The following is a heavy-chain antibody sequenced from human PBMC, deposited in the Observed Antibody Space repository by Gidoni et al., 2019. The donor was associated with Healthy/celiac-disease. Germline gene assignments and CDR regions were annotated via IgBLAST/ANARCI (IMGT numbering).Heavy chain of an antibody. D-gene: IGHD1-26*01. J-gene: IGHJ4*02. CDR3: ARHTSGFRSRVGATDKGAWVIGAIDY. CDR2: IYYSGST. V-gene: IGHV4-39*01. Sequence: QLQLQESCPGLVKPSETLSLTCTVSGGSISSRRYYWGWIRPPPGKGLEWIGSIYYSGSTYYNPSRKSRVTISVDTSKNQFSLKLSSVTAADTAVYYCARHTSGFRSRVGATDKGAWVIGAIDYWGQGTLVTVSS. CDR1: GGSISSRRYY.